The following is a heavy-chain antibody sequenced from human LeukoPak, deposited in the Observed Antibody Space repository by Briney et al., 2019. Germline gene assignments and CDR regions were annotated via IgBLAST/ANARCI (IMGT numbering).Heavy chain of an antibody. Sequence: PGGSLRLSCAASGFTFSSYEMNWVRQAPGKGLEWVSYISSSGSTIYYADSVKGRFTISRDNAKNSLYLQMNSLRAEDTAVYYCAREPVGADLEGYYYYYYMDVWGKGTTVTVSS. CDR2: ISSSGSTI. J-gene: IGHJ6*03. CDR3: AREPVGADLEGYYYYYYMDV. D-gene: IGHD1-26*01. CDR1: GFTFSSYE. V-gene: IGHV3-48*03.